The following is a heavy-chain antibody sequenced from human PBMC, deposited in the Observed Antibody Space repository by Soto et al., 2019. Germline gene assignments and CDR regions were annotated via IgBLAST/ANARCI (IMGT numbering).Heavy chain of an antibody. CDR1: GFTFSSYA. CDR2: ISSNGGST. V-gene: IGHV3-64*01. J-gene: IGHJ6*03. CDR3: ARIPARASMDV. D-gene: IGHD2-2*02. Sequence: GGSLRLSCAASGFTFSSYAMHWVRQAPGKGLEYVSAISSNGGSTYYANSVKGRFTISRDNSKNTLYLQMGSLRAEDMAVYYCARIPARASMDVWGKGTTVTVSS.